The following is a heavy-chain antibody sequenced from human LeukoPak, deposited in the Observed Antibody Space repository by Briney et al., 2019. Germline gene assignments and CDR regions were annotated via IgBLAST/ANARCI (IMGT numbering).Heavy chain of an antibody. CDR1: GYSFSTHY. D-gene: IGHD3-22*01. CDR3: ARDQGYYYDSSGSPFDY. V-gene: IGHV1-46*01. J-gene: IGHJ4*02. CDR2: INPSGGST. Sequence: ASVKVSCKASGYSFSTHYMHWVRQAPGQGLEWMGIINPSGGSTSYAQKFQGRVTMTRDMSTSTVYMELSSLRSEDTAVYYCARDQGYYYDSSGSPFDYWGQGTLVTVSS.